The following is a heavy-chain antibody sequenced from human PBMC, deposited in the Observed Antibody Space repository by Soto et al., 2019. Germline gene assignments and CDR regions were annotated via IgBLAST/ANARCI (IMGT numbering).Heavy chain of an antibody. CDR1: GFTFSSYA. CDR3: AKDRPYYDILTGYYTPSYFDS. Sequence: GGSLRLSCAASGFTFSSYAMSWVRQAPGKGLEWVSAISGSGGSTYYADSVKGRFTISRDNSKNTLYLQMNSLRAEDTAVYYCAKDRPYYDILTGYYTPSYFDSWGQGTPVTVYS. D-gene: IGHD3-9*01. V-gene: IGHV3-23*01. CDR2: ISGSGGST. J-gene: IGHJ4*02.